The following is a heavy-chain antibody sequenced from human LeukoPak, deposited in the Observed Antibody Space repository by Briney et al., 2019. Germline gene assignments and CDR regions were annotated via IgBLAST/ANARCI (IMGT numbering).Heavy chain of an antibody. V-gene: IGHV3-73*01. D-gene: IGHD6-13*01. CDR1: GFTFSGST. J-gene: IGHJ6*03. CDR3: TRGYSSSWLVRGYYMDV. Sequence: PGGSLKLSCAASGFTFSGSTMHWVRQASGKGLEWVGRIRSKANNYATAYAASVKGRFTISRDDSKNTAYLQMNSLKTEDTAVYYCTRGYSSSWLVRGYYMDVWGKGTTVTVSS. CDR2: IRSKANNYAT.